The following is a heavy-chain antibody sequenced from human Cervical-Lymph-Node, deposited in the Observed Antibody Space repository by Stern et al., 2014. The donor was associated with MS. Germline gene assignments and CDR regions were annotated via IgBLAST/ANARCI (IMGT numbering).Heavy chain of an antibody. Sequence: VQLVESGPGLVKPSETLSLTCAVSGDSISSYTHYWAWIRQPPGKGLEWIGSVSYSGATYYNPSLKSPVTISVDTSKNHFPLGLNSVTAADTAVYYCAKHACTGAACPFDLWGQGTLVTVSS. V-gene: IGHV4-39*01. D-gene: IGHD2-8*02. CDR3: AKHACTGAACPFDL. CDR2: VSYSGAT. CDR1: GDSISSYTHY. J-gene: IGHJ4*02.